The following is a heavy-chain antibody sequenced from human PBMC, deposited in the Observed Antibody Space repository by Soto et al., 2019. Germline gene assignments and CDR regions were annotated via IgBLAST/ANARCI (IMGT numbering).Heavy chain of an antibody. CDR3: ARDKDGYNYFAFDI. CDR1: GGSISSYY. Sequence: SETLSLTCTVSGGSISSYYWSWIRQPPGKGLEWIGYIYYSGSTNYNPSLKSRVTISVDTSKNQFSLKLSSVTAADTAVYYCARDKDGYNYFAFDIWGQGTVVTVSS. V-gene: IGHV4-59*01. D-gene: IGHD5-12*01. J-gene: IGHJ3*02. CDR2: IYYSGST.